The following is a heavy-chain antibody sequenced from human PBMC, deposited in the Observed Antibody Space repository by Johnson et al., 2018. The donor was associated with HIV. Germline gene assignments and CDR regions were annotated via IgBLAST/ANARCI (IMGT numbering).Heavy chain of an antibody. CDR3: ARDFNSGSPDGAFDI. V-gene: IGHV3-30*02. Sequence: QEQLVESGGGVVQPGGSLTLSCAASGFAFNAYGMHWVRQAPGKGLQWVTFIRYDGSNKYYADSVNGRFTISRDNSKNTLYLQMNSLRAEDTALYYCARDFNSGSPDGAFDIWGQGTMVTVSS. CDR2: IRYDGSNK. CDR1: GFAFNAYG. D-gene: IGHD4-23*01. J-gene: IGHJ3*02.